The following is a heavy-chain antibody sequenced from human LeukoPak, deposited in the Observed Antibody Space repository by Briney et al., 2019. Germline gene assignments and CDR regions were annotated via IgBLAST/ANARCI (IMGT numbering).Heavy chain of an antibody. Sequence: SVKVSCKASGGTFSSYAISWVRQAPGQGLEWMGGIIPIFGTANYAQKFQGRVTITADKSTSTAYMELSSLRSEDTAVYYCARVGRQVAATKYYFDYWGQGTLVTVSS. J-gene: IGHJ4*02. CDR2: IIPIFGTA. CDR3: ARVGRQVAATKYYFDY. V-gene: IGHV1-69*06. D-gene: IGHD2-15*01. CDR1: GGTFSSYA.